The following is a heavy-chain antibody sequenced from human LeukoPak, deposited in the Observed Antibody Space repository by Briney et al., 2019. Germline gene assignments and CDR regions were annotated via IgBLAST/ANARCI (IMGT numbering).Heavy chain of an antibody. J-gene: IGHJ3*02. Sequence: SGTLSLTCTVSGDSISSGGYYWCCVRQHPGKRLEWIGHIYYSGSTYYNATLQSRLTISVDTSKNELSLKMTSVTAADTAVYYCARNFHDYEFDALDIWGPGTMVTVSS. CDR2: IYYSGST. V-gene: IGHV4-31*03. D-gene: IGHD4-17*01. CDR3: ARNFHDYEFDALDI. CDR1: GDSISSGGYY.